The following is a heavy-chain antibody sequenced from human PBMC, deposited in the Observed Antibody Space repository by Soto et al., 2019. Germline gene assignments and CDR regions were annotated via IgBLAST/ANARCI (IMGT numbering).Heavy chain of an antibody. Sequence: PGGSLRLSCAASGFTFSSYGMHWVRQAPGKGLEWVAVIWYDGSNKYYADSVKGRFTISRDNSKNTLYLQMNSLRAEDTAVYYCARVFAYDYIWGSYRYTVDYWGQGTLVTVSS. CDR2: IWYDGSNK. CDR1: GFTFSSYG. D-gene: IGHD3-16*02. J-gene: IGHJ4*02. CDR3: ARVFAYDYIWGSYRYTVDY. V-gene: IGHV3-33*01.